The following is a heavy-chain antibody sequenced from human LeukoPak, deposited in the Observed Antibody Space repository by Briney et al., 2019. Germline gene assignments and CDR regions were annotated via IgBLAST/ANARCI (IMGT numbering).Heavy chain of an antibody. CDR3: ATRTGERYYYYGMDV. CDR1: GFTFSSYA. CDR2: ISYDGSNK. V-gene: IGHV3-30-3*01. D-gene: IGHD7-27*01. J-gene: IGHJ6*02. Sequence: GGSLRLSCAASGFTFSSYAMHWVRQAPGKGLEWVAVISYDGSNKYYADSVKGRFTISRDNSKNTLYLQMNSLRAEDTAVYYCATRTGERYYYYGMDVWGQGTTVTVS.